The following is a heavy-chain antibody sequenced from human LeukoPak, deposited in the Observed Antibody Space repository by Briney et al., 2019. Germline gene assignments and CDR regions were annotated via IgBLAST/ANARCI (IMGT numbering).Heavy chain of an antibody. CDR2: INPNSGGT. J-gene: IGHJ5*02. V-gene: IGHV1-2*02. D-gene: IGHD5-18*01. Sequence: ASVKVSFKASGYTFTGYYMHWVRQAPGQGLEWMGWINPNSGGTNYAQKFQGRVTMTRDTSISTAYMELSRLRSDDTAVYYCARGARRGYSNWFDPWGQGTLVTVSS. CDR3: ARGARRGYSNWFDP. CDR1: GYTFTGYY.